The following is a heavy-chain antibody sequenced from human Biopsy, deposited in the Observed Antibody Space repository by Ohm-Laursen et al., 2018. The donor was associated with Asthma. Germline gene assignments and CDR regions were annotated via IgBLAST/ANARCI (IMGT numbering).Heavy chain of an antibody. V-gene: IGHV3-9*01. CDR3: GKGAAAAIAYPDS. J-gene: IGHJ4*02. CDR2: IGLDSGTT. CDR1: GFRFESFA. Sequence: SLRLSCAASGFRFESFAMHWVRQAPGKGLEWVAGIGLDSGTTVYAGSVRGRFTISRDNAKKSVFLQLNSLRAEDSAFYYCGKGAAAAIAYPDSWGQGTLVTVSP. D-gene: IGHD2-2*01.